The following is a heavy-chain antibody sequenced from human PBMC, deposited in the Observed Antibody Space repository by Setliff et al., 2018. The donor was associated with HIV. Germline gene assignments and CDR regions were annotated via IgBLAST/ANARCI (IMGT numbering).Heavy chain of an antibody. CDR1: GFTFSRYG. CDR2: ISYDGSKK. D-gene: IGHD2-15*01. V-gene: IGHV3-30*04. J-gene: IGHJ6*03. Sequence: SLRLSCAASGFTFSRYGMHWVRQAPGKGLEWVAFISYDGSKKYDADFVKGRFTISRDNSKNTLYLQMNSLRTDDTAVYYCARAGVVEGYYYYYYMDVWGKGTTVTVSS. CDR3: ARAGVVEGYYYYYYMDV.